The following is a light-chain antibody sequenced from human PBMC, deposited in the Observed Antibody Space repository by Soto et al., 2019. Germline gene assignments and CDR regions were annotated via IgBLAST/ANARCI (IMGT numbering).Light chain of an antibody. V-gene: IGLV2-14*01. CDR2: DVS. Sequence: ALTQPASVSGSPGQSITISCTGTSSDVGGYNYVSWYQQHPGKAPKLMIYDVSNRPSGVSNRFSGSKSGNTASLTISGLQAEDEADYYCSSYTSSSTLYYVFGTGTKVTVL. J-gene: IGLJ1*01. CDR1: SSDVGGYNY. CDR3: SSYTSSSTLYYV.